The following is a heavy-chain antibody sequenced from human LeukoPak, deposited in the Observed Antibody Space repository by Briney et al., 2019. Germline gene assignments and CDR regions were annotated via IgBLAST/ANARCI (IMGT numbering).Heavy chain of an antibody. V-gene: IGHV3-74*01. D-gene: IGHD3-22*01. Sequence: GGSLRLSCAASGFTFSNYWMHWVRRAPGKGLVWVSRINTDGSRITYADSVKGRFTISRDNAMNTVYLQMNSLRAEDTAVYYCARVLSGSWDWFDPWGQGTLVTVSS. CDR1: GFTFSNYW. CDR3: ARVLSGSWDWFDP. CDR2: INTDGSRI. J-gene: IGHJ5*02.